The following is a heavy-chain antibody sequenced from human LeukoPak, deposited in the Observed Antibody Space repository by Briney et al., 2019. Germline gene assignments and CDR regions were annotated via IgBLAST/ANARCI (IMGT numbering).Heavy chain of an antibody. V-gene: IGHV4-38-2*02. CDR1: GYSISSGYY. Sequence: SETLSLTCTVSGYSISSGYYWGWIRQPPGKGLEWIGSIYHSGSTYYDPSLKSRVAISVDTSKTQFSLKLSSVTAEDTAVYYCARGPGALGWLHKKFYYYYMDVWGKGTTVTVSS. CDR3: ARGPGALGWLHKKFYYYYMDV. CDR2: IYHSGST. J-gene: IGHJ6*03. D-gene: IGHD5-12*01.